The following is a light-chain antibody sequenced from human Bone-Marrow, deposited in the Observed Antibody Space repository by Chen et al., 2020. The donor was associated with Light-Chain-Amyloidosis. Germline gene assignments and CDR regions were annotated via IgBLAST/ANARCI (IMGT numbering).Light chain of an antibody. CDR2: DVS. CDR3: SSYTSSSTRGV. J-gene: IGLJ3*02. CDR1: SSDVGGYNY. V-gene: IGLV2-14*01. Sequence: QSALTQPASVSGSPGQSITISCTGTSSDVGGYNYVSWYQQHPGKAPNLMIYDVSNRPSGVSTRISGSKSGNSASLASSGLQAEDEADYYCSSYTSSSTRGVFGGGTKLAVI.